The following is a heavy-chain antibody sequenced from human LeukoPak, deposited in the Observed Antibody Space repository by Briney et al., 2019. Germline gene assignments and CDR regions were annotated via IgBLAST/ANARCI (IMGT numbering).Heavy chain of an antibody. CDR2: INHSGST. J-gene: IGHJ6*02. CDR3: ARGGSGYDSFYYYGMDV. Sequence: SETLSLTCAVYGGSFSGYYWSWIRQPPGKGLEWIGEINHSGSTNYNPSLKSRVTISLDTSKNQFSLKLYSVTAADTAVYYCARGGSGYDSFYYYGMDVWGQGTTVTVSS. CDR1: GGSFSGYY. D-gene: IGHD5-12*01. V-gene: IGHV4-34*01.